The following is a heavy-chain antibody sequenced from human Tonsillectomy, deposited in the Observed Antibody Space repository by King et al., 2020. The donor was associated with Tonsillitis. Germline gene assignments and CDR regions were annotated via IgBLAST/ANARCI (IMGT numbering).Heavy chain of an antibody. V-gene: IGHV3-48*02. CDR1: GFTFSSYS. CDR3: ARDEPTYYYGSESYYKTPLDV. J-gene: IGHJ6*02. D-gene: IGHD3-10*01. CDR2: ISSSSSTI. Sequence: VQLVESGGGLVQPGGSLRLSCAASGFTFSSYSMNWVRQAPGKGLEWVSYISSSSSTIYYADSVKGRFTISRDNAKNSLYLQMNSLRDEDTAVYYCARDEPTYYYGSESYYKTPLDVWGQGTTVTVSS.